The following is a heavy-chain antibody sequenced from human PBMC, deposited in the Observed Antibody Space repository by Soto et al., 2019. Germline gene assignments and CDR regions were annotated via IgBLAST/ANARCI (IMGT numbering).Heavy chain of an antibody. D-gene: IGHD3-16*01. J-gene: IGHJ4*02. CDR2: TSYDGSNK. Sequence: QVQLVESGGGVVQPGASLRLSCVGSGFTFRSYVIHWVRQAPGKGLEWVALTSYDGSNKYYDDSVKGRFTISRDNSRNTVDLHMDSLRLEYTALYYCARWGTTGGLDVGGQGTLVSVSS. CDR3: ARWGTTGGLDV. V-gene: IGHV3-30*19. CDR1: GFTFRSYV.